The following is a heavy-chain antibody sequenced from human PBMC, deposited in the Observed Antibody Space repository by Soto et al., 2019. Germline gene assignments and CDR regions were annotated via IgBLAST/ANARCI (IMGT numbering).Heavy chain of an antibody. CDR3: AREKEEQWLPIDY. Sequence: SQTLSLTCAISGDSVSSNSAAWHWIRQSPSRGLEWLGRTYYRSKWYNDYAVSVKSRITINPDTSKNQFSLQLNSVTPEDTAVYYCAREKEEQWLPIDYWGQGTLVTVSS. V-gene: IGHV6-1*01. CDR1: GDSVSSNSAA. CDR2: TYYRSKWYN. J-gene: IGHJ4*02. D-gene: IGHD6-19*01.